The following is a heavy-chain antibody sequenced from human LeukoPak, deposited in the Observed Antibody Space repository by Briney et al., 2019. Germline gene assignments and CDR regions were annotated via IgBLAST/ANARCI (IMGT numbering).Heavy chain of an antibody. D-gene: IGHD6-13*01. V-gene: IGHV5-51*01. CDR3: ATPARYSSSFDY. J-gene: IGHJ4*02. CDR2: IYPGDSDT. CDR1: GSRFTSYW. Sequence: GASLKISCKGSGSRFTSYWIGWVRQMPGKGLEWMGIIYPGDSDTRYSPSFQGQVTISADKSISTAYLQWSSLKASDTAMYYCATPARYSSSFDYWGQGTLVTVSS.